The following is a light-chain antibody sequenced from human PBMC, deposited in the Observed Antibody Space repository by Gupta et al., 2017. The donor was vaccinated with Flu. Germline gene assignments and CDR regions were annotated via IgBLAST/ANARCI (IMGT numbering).Light chain of an antibody. CDR3: RQHYSYPLT. CDR2: TAS. J-gene: IGKJ4*01. CDR1: QGIRND. Sequence: PSSLSASVGDRVTITCRSSQGIRNDLGWFQQRPGKAPKRLIYTASSVQSGVPSRFSGSGSGTEFTLTISSLQPDDFATYYCRQHYSYPLTFGGGTKVEIK. V-gene: IGKV1-17*01.